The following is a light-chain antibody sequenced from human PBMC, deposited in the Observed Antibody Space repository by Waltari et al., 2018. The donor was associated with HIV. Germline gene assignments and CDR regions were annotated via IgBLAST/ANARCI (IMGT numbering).Light chain of an antibody. CDR1: QSISSW. J-gene: IGKJ1*01. CDR3: QQYNSYPWT. CDR2: KAS. V-gene: IGKV1-5*03. Sequence: DIQMTQSPSTLSASVGDRVPITCRASQSISSWLAWYQQKPGKAPKLLIYKASSLESGVPSRFSGRGSGTDFTLTISSLQADDFATYYCQQYNSYPWTFGQGTKVEIK.